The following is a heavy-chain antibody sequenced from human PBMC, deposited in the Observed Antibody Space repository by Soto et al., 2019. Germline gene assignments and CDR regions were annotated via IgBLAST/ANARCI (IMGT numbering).Heavy chain of an antibody. CDR1: GFTFSSYG. D-gene: IGHD3-3*01. CDR3: AKGIDYDLRGWFDP. Sequence: QVQLVESGGGVVQPGRSLRLSCAASGFTFSSYGMHWVRQAPGKGLEWVAVISYDGSNKYYADSVKGRFTISRDNSMNTLYLQMNSLRAEDTAVYYCAKGIDYDLRGWFDPWGQGTLVTVSS. CDR2: ISYDGSNK. V-gene: IGHV3-30*18. J-gene: IGHJ5*02.